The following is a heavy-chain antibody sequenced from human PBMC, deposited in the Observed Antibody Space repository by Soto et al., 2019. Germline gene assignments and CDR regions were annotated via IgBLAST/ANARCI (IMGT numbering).Heavy chain of an antibody. CDR3: AKFFVETGGSSGWPWSFRL. D-gene: IGHD6-25*01. J-gene: IGHJ4*02. Sequence: EVQLLESGGGLVQPGGSLRLSCSASGFTFSSYAMSWVRQAPGKGLEWVSAISGTGGTTHYADSVKGWFTISRDNHRNTLRLQVHSLRAEDKAIYYCAKFFVETGGSSGWPWSFRLWGQGTLVTVSS. CDR1: GFTFSSYA. CDR2: ISGTGGTT. V-gene: IGHV3-23*01.